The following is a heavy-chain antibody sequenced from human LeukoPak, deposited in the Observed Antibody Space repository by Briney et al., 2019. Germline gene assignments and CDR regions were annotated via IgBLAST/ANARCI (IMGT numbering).Heavy chain of an antibody. CDR1: GGTFSSYA. CDR2: IIPIFGTA. J-gene: IGHJ6*03. CDR3: ARETGGPETYYYYYMDV. V-gene: IGHV1-69*05. Sequence: SVKVSCKASGGTFSSYAISWVRQAPGQGLEWMGRIIPIFGTANYAQKFQGRVTITTDESTSTAYMELSSLRSEDTAVYYCARETGGPETYYYYYMDVWGKGTTVSVSS. D-gene: IGHD4-23*01.